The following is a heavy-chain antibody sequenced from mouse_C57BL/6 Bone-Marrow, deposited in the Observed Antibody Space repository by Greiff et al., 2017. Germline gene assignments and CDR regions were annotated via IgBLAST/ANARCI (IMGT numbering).Heavy chain of an antibody. CDR2: IRNKANGYTT. V-gene: IGHV7-3*01. D-gene: IGHD1-1*01. CDR3: ARGYGNFDV. J-gene: IGHJ1*03. CDR1: GFTFTDYY. Sequence: DVQLQESGGGLVQPGGSLSLSCAASGFTFTDYYMSWVRQPPGKALEWLGFIRNKANGYTTEYSASVKGRFTISRDNSQSILYLQMNALRAEDSATYYCARGYGNFDVWGTGTTVTVSS.